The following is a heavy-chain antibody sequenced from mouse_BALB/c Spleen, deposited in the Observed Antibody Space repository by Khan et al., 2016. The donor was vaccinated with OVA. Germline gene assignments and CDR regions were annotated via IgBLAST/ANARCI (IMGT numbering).Heavy chain of an antibody. V-gene: IGHV1-69*02. J-gene: IGHJ3*01. D-gene: IGHD2-3*01. CDR2: IYPSDSYT. CDR1: GYTFTNYW. Sequence: QVQLQQSGTELVRPGASVKLSCKASGYTFTNYWINWVKQRPGQGLEWIGNIYPSDSYTNYNQNFKDKATLTVDKSSSTAYMQLSSPTSEDSAVYYCIRDGVDGSSFAYWGQGTLVTVSA. CDR3: IRDGVDGSSFAY.